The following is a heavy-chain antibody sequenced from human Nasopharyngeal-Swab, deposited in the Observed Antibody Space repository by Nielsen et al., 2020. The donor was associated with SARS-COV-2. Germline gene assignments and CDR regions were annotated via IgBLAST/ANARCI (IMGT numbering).Heavy chain of an antibody. CDR3: ARSSPGSPGGYYYGMDV. CDR1: GGSISSSSYY. V-gene: IGHV4-39*07. Sequence: SETLSLPCTVSGGSISSSSYYWGWIRQPPGKGLEWIGSIYYSGSTYYNPSLKSRVTISVDTSKNQFSLKLSSVTAADTAVYYCARSSPGSPGGYYYGMDVWGQGTTVTVSS. D-gene: IGHD3-10*01. CDR2: IYYSGST. J-gene: IGHJ6*02.